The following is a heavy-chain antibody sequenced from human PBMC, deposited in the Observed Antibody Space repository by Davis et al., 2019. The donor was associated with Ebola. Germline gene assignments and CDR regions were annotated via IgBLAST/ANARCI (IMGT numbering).Heavy chain of an antibody. V-gene: IGHV3-23*01. D-gene: IGHD3-9*01. Sequence: GESLKISCATSGFIFRSYVMSWVRQAPGKGLQWVSSFGGSGGGTYYADSVKGRFTISRDNGKNSLYLQMNSLRGEDTAFYHCARVNAVTGYTRFDLWGQGTLVTVSS. CDR3: ARVNAVTGYTRFDL. CDR2: FGGSGGGT. CDR1: GFIFRSYV. J-gene: IGHJ5*02.